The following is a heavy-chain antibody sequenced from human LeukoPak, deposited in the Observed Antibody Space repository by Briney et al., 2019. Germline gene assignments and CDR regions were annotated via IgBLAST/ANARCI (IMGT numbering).Heavy chain of an antibody. Sequence: PSETLSLTCTVSGGSISNYYWSWIRQPPGKGLEWIGYIYYSGSTYYNPSLKSRVTISVDTSKNQFSLKLSSVTAADTAVYYCARGYYYDSCHDWGQGTLVTVSS. V-gene: IGHV4-59*08. CDR3: ARGYYYDSCHD. D-gene: IGHD3-22*01. CDR2: IYYSGST. J-gene: IGHJ4*02. CDR1: GGSISNYY.